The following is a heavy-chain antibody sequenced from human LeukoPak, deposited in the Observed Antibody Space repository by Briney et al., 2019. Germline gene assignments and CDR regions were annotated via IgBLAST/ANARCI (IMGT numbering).Heavy chain of an antibody. V-gene: IGHV4-39*07. CDR2: IYYTGST. Sequence: SSETLSLTCNVSGGSISSSSYYWGWIRQPPGKGLEWIASIYYTGSTYYNPSLKSRVTISVDKSKNQFSLKLSSVTAADTAVYYCARVLYWFDPWGQGTLVTVSS. CDR3: ARVLYWFDP. CDR1: GGSISSSSYY. J-gene: IGHJ5*02.